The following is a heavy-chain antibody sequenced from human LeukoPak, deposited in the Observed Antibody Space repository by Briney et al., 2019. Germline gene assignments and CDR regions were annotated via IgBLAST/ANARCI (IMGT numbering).Heavy chain of an antibody. V-gene: IGHV1-18*01. CDR2: ISAYNGNT. CDR1: GYTFTSYG. Sequence: ASVKVSCKASGYTFTSYGISWVRQAPGQGLEWMGWISAYNGNTNYAQKLQGRVTMTTDTSTSTAYMELRSLRSDDTAVYYCAKVGHDYGDFYGYYFDYWGQGTLVTVSS. D-gene: IGHD4-17*01. J-gene: IGHJ4*02. CDR3: AKVGHDYGDFYGYYFDY.